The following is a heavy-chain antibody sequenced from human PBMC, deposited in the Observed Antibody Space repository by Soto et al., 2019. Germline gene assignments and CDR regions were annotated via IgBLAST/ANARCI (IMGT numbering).Heavy chain of an antibody. CDR2: INAGNGNT. J-gene: IGHJ4*02. CDR3: ARVGYCSGGSCRPLGY. D-gene: IGHD2-15*01. CDR1: GYTFTSYA. V-gene: IGHV1-3*01. Sequence: GASVKVSCKASGYTFTSYAMHWVRQAPGQRLEWMGWINAGNGNTKYSQKFQGRVTITRDTSASTAYMELSSLRFEDTAVYYCARVGYCSGGSCRPLGYWGQGTLVTVSS.